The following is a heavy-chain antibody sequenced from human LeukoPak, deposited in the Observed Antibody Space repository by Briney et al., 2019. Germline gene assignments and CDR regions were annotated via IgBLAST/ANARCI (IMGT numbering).Heavy chain of an antibody. CDR3: ARGHWGLDY. CDR1: GFTFSTYW. D-gene: IGHD7-27*01. Sequence: GGSLRLSCAASGFTFSTYWMTWIRQAPGKGLEYISYLSNTGSDISYADSVKGRFSISRDNAKNSLYLQMNSLRAEDTAMYYCARGHWGLDYWGQGTLVTVSS. CDR2: LSNTGSDI. V-gene: IGHV3-11*01. J-gene: IGHJ4*02.